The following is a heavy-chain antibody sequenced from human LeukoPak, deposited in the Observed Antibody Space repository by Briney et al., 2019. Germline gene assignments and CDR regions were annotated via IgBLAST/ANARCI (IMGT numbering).Heavy chain of an antibody. CDR1: GFTFSSYG. Sequence: GRSLRLSCAASGFTFSSYGMHWVRQAPGKGLEWVAVISYDGSNKYYADSVKGRFTISRDNSKNTLYLQMNSLRAEDTAVYYCARLRGSYMDSWGQGTLVTVSS. V-gene: IGHV3-30*03. J-gene: IGHJ4*02. CDR3: ARLRGSYMDS. D-gene: IGHD1-26*01. CDR2: ISYDGSNK.